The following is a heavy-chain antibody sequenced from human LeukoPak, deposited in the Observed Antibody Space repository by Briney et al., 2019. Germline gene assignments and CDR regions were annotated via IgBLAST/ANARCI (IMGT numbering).Heavy chain of an antibody. Sequence: SETLSLTCTVSGGSISSYYWSWIRQPPGKGLEWIGYIYYSGSTNYNPSLKSRVTISVDTSKNQFSLKLSSVTAADTAVYYCARGVAAAATFDYWGQGTLVTVSS. J-gene: IGHJ4*02. V-gene: IGHV4-59*01. CDR2: IYYSGST. D-gene: IGHD6-13*01. CDR1: GGSISSYY. CDR3: ARGVAAAATFDY.